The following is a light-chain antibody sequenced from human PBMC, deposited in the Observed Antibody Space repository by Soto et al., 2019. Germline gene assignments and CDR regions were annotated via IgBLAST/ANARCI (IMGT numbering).Light chain of an antibody. CDR2: GNS. CDR1: SSNIGAGYD. J-gene: IGLJ1*01. V-gene: IGLV1-40*01. CDR3: QSYDSSMSGYV. Sequence: VLTQPPSVSWAPGQRVTISCTGSSSNIGAGYDVHWYQQLPGTAPKLLIFGNSNRPAGVPDRFSGSKSGTSASLAISGLQAEDEADFYRQSYDSSMSGYVFGTGTKATVL.